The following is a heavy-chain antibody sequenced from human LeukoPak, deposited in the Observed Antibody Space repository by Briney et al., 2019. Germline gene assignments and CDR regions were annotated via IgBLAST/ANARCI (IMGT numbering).Heavy chain of an antibody. CDR3: AKDRGWNYEDYFDY. J-gene: IGHJ4*02. CDR2: IWYEGSNK. CDR1: GLPFSSYG. V-gene: IGHV3-33*06. D-gene: IGHD1-7*01. Sequence: QPGRSLRLSCAASGLPFSSYGMHWVRQAPGKGLEWVAVIWYEGSNKYYADSVKGRFTISRDHSKNTQYLPMTSLRAEDTPVYYCAKDRGWNYEDYFDYWGQGALVTVSS.